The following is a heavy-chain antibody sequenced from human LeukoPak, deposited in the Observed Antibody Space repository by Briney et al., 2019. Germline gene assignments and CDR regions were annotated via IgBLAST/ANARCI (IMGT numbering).Heavy chain of an antibody. CDR3: ARDRYYYDSSGYYGPFDY. CDR2: VSGTSEYI. V-gene: IGHV3-21*06. Sequence: KTGGSLRLSCAASGFSFSTYSMIWVRQAPGKGLEWVSSVSGTSEYIYYADSVRGRFTISRDNAKNTVYLQMNSLRAEDTAVYYCARDRYYYDSSGYYGPFDYWGQGTLVTVSS. D-gene: IGHD3-22*01. CDR1: GFSFSTYS. J-gene: IGHJ4*02.